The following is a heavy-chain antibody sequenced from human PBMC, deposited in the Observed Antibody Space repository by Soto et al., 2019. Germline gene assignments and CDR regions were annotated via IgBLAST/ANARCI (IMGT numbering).Heavy chain of an antibody. D-gene: IGHD6-13*01. J-gene: IGHJ2*01. Sequence: QVQLVESGGGVVQPGRSLRLSCAASGFTFSSYAMHWVRQAPGKGLEWVAVISYDGSNKYYADSVKGRFTISRDNSKNTLYLQINSLRAEDTAVYYCARPGIAAAGVDWYFDLWGRGTLVTVSS. V-gene: IGHV3-30-3*01. CDR2: ISYDGSNK. CDR1: GFTFSSYA. CDR3: ARPGIAAAGVDWYFDL.